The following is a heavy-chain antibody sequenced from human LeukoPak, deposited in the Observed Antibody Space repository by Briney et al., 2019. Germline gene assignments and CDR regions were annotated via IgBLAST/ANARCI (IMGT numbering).Heavy chain of an antibody. V-gene: IGHV3-23*01. CDR1: GFSFNTYA. D-gene: IGHD5-18*01. Sequence: GGSLRLSCAASGFSFNTYAMSWVRQAPGKGLEWVSAFSNTGGSTYYADSVKGRFTISRDKSKNTLSLQMNSLRVEDTAIYYCMTAAGYNFGQYWGQGTLVTVSS. CDR3: MTAAGYNFGQY. CDR2: FSNTGGST. J-gene: IGHJ4*02.